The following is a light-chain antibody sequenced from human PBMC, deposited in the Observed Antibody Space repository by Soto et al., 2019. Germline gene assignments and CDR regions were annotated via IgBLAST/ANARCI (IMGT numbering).Light chain of an antibody. V-gene: IGLV2-23*02. CDR1: SSDVGSYNL. CDR2: EVS. J-gene: IGLJ1*01. Sequence: QSVLTQPASVSGSPGQSITISCTGTSSDVGSYNLVSWYQQHPGKAPKLMIYEVSKRPSGVSNRFSGSKSGNTASLTISGLQAEDEAEYYCCSYAGSKVFGTGTKVTVL. CDR3: CSYAGSKV.